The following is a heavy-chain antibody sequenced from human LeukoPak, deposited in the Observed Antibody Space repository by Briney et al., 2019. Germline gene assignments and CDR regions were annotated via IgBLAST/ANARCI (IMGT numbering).Heavy chain of an antibody. Sequence: KPSETLSLTCAVSGYSISNGYYWAWIRQPPGQGLEWIGSLYHSDSAYYNTSLRSRVSMSVDTSKNQFSLTLSFVTAADTAVYYCARQHDSYYYYYIDVWGSGTTVTVSS. J-gene: IGHJ6*03. CDR1: GYSISNGYY. CDR3: ARQHDSYYYYYIDV. D-gene: IGHD1-1*01. CDR2: LYHSDSA. V-gene: IGHV4-38-2*01.